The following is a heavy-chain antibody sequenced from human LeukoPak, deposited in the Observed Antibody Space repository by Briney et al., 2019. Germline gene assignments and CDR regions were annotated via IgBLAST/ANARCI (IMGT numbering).Heavy chain of an antibody. CDR3: AKDLAAAGMDV. CDR2: ISYDGSNK. D-gene: IGHD6-13*01. Sequence: GRSLRLSCAASGFTFSSYGMHWVRQAPGKGLEWVAVISYDGSNKYYADSVKGRFTISRDNSKNTLYLQMNSLRAEDTAVCYCAKDLAAAGMDVWGQGTTVTVSS. CDR1: GFTFSSYG. V-gene: IGHV3-30*18. J-gene: IGHJ6*02.